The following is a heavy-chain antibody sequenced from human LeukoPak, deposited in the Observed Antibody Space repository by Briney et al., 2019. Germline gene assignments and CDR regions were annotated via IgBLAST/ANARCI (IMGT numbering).Heavy chain of an antibody. CDR1: GYTFSDYY. D-gene: IGHD2-15*01. CDR3: VRKSATRRTSEFDY. J-gene: IGHJ4*02. V-gene: IGHV1-2*02. CDR2: ITPNSGGT. Sequence: ASVKVSCKASGYTFSDYYIHWVRQAPGQGLEWVGWITPNSGGTKYAQRFQGRVTMTRDTSISTAYMDLSSLGSDNTAVFYCVRKSATRRTSEFDYWGQGTPVTVSS.